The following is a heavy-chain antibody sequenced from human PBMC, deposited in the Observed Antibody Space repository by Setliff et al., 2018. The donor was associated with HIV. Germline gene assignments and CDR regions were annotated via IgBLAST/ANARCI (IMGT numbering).Heavy chain of an antibody. CDR2: MYYGGIT. D-gene: IGHD6-19*01. CDR3: TRQNSGWGVGLYYFDY. V-gene: IGHV4-39*01. CDR1: DGSTSSSSYY. Sequence: PSETLSLTCSVSDGSTSSSSYYWGWIRQAPGKGLEWIGTMYYGGITYYNPSLKSRATVSVDTSKNQVSLRLSSVTAADTALYYCTRQNSGWGVGLYYFDYWGQGTLVTVSS. J-gene: IGHJ4*02.